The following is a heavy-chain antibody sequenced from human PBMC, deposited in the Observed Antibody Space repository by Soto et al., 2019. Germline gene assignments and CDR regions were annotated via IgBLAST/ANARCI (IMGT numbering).Heavy chain of an antibody. CDR3: ARDQRTPPVLRGAIDH. CDR2: ISTSGSTT. Sequence: QVHLVEYGGGLVKPGGSLRLSCAASGFTFSDYYLSWFRQAPGKGLVWLAYISTSGSTTNYADSVKGRFTISRDNAKNSLYLQMDSLRAEDTAVYYCARDQRTPPVLRGAIDHWGQGTLVTVSS. V-gene: IGHV3-11*01. J-gene: IGHJ4*02. CDR1: GFTFSDYY. D-gene: IGHD2-21*01.